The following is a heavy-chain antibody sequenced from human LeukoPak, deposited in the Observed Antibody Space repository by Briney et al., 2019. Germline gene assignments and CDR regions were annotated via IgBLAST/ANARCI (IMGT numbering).Heavy chain of an antibody. CDR3: ARNVGSGYYYYFDY. CDR1: GFTFSSYE. J-gene: IGHJ4*02. V-gene: IGHV3-48*03. D-gene: IGHD3-22*01. Sequence: GGSLRLSCAASGFTFSSYEMNWVRQAPGEGLEWVSYISSSDSTIYYADSVKGRFTISRDNAKNSLYLQMNSLRAGDTALYYCARNVGSGYYYYFDYWGQGTLVTVSS. CDR2: ISSSDSTI.